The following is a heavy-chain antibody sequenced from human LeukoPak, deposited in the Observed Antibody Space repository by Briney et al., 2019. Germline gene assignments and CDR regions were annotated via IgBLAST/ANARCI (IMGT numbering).Heavy chain of an antibody. V-gene: IGHV1-2*02. Sequence: ASVKVSCKASGYTFTSYYMHWVRQAPGQGLEWMGWINPNSGGTNYAQKFQGRVTMTRDTSISTAYMELSRLRSDDTAVYYCARRTYSSSWYGFDYWGQGTLVTVSS. J-gene: IGHJ4*02. CDR3: ARRTYSSSWYGFDY. CDR2: INPNSGGT. D-gene: IGHD6-13*01. CDR1: GYTFTSYY.